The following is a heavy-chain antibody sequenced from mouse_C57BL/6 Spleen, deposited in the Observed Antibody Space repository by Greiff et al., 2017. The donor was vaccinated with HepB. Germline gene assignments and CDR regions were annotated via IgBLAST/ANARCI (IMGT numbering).Heavy chain of an antibody. D-gene: IGHD2-4*01. CDR2: IDPSDSYT. Sequence: QVQLQQPGAELVRPGTSVNLSCKASGYTFTSYWMHWVKQRPGQGLEWIGVIDPSDSYTNYNQKFKGTATLTVDTSSSTAYMQLSSLTSEDAAVYYCARNDYDWFADWGQGGLVTV. V-gene: IGHV1-59*01. CDR3: ARNDYDWFAD. J-gene: IGHJ3*01. CDR1: GYTFTSYW.